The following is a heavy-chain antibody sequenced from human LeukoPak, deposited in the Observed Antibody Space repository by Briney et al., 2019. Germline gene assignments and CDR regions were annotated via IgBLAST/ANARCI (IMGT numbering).Heavy chain of an antibody. CDR2: INPNTGST. V-gene: IGHV1-2*06. Sequence: ASVKVSCKASGYTFTGYYIHWVRQAPGQGLEWMGRINPNTGSTNYAQKFQGRVTMTRDTSITTAYMELSRLTSDDTAIYYCAKVPASLTAAGNWLDPWGQGALVTVSS. J-gene: IGHJ5*02. CDR3: AKVPASLTAAGNWLDP. D-gene: IGHD6-13*01. CDR1: GYTFTGYY.